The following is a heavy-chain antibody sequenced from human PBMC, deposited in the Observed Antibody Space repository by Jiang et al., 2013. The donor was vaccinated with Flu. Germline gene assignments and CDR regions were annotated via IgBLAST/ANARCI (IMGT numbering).Heavy chain of an antibody. CDR1: GGSFSGYY. D-gene: IGHD3-10*01. CDR2: INHSGST. J-gene: IGHJ4*02. CDR3: ARGGLPPGSGSYGY. V-gene: IGHV4-34*01. Sequence: LLKPSETLSLTCAVYGGSFSGYYWSWIRQPPGKGLEWIGEINHSGSTNYNPSLKSRVTISVDTSKNQFSLKLSSVTAADTAVYYCARGGLPPGSGSYGYWGQGTLVTVSS.